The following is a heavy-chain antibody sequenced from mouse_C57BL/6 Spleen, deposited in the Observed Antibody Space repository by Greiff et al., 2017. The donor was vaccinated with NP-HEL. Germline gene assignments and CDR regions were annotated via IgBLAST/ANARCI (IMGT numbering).Heavy chain of an antibody. J-gene: IGHJ4*01. V-gene: IGHV5-17*01. CDR1: GFTFSDYG. Sequence: EVQGVESGGGLVKPGGSLKLSCAASGFTFSDYGMHWVRQAPEKGLEWVAYISSGSSTIYCADTVKGRFTISRDNAKNTLFLQMTSLRSEDTAMYYCAKIFRWFYYAMDYWGQGTSVTVSS. CDR2: ISSGSSTI. D-gene: IGHD2-3*01. CDR3: AKIFRWFYYAMDY.